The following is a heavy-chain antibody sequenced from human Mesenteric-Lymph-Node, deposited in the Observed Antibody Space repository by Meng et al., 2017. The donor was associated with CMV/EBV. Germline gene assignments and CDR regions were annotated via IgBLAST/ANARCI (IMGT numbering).Heavy chain of an antibody. D-gene: IGHD3-22*01. V-gene: IGHV4-39*01. CDR2: VHHSGTT. CDR3: ARRGNYDSDYSEY. CDR1: VDSIRNSTYY. J-gene: IGHJ4*02. Sequence: QLQESGPGLWKLSETLSLSCIFSVDSIRNSTYYWTWIRQPPGKGLEWIGSVHHSGTTYYNPSLKGRLTISVDTSANLFSLRLTTVTAADTATYYCARRGNYDSDYSEYWGQGTLVTVSS.